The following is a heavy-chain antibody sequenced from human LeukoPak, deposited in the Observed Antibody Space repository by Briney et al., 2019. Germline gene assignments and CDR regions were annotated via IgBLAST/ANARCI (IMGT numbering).Heavy chain of an antibody. CDR3: ARDTKLDVDTAMVPDY. D-gene: IGHD5-18*01. J-gene: IGHJ4*02. Sequence: ASVKVSCKASGYTFTSYYMHWVRQAPGQGLEWMGIINPSGGSTSYAQKFQGRVTMTRDTSTSIVYMELSSLRSEDTAVYYCARDTKLDVDTAMVPDYWGQGTLVTVSS. CDR2: INPSGGST. CDR1: GYTFTSYY. V-gene: IGHV1-46*01.